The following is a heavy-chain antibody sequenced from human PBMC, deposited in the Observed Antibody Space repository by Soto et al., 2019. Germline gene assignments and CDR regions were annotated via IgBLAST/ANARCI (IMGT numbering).Heavy chain of an antibody. CDR2: ISGSGGST. CDR3: AKDLDDFWSGYWSWFDP. D-gene: IGHD3-3*01. CDR1: GFTFSSYA. J-gene: IGHJ5*02. Sequence: PGGSLRLSCAASGFTFSSYAMSWVRQAPGKGLEWVSAISGSGGSTYYADSVKGRFTISRDNSKNTLYLQMNSLRAEDTAVYYCAKDLDDFWSGYWSWFDPWGQGTLVTVSS. V-gene: IGHV3-23*01.